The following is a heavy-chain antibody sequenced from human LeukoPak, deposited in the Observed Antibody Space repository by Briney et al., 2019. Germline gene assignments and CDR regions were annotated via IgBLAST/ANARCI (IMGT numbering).Heavy chain of an antibody. D-gene: IGHD3-22*01. V-gene: IGHV1-8*03. CDR3: AKCNYDSSDYYYEAYYYYYYYMDV. CDR1: GYTFTSYD. Sequence: ASVKVSCKASGYTFTSYDINWVRQATGQGLEWMGWMNPNSGNTGYAQKFQGRVTITRNTSISTAYMELSSLRSEDTAVYYCAKCNYDSSDYYYEAYYYYYYYMDVWGKGTTVTVSS. CDR2: MNPNSGNT. J-gene: IGHJ6*03.